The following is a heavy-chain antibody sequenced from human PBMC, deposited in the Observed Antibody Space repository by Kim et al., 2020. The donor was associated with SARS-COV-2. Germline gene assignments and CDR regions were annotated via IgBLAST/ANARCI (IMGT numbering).Heavy chain of an antibody. CDR3: ARSIYGSGSYIY. CDR2: IYSGGST. D-gene: IGHD3-10*01. Sequence: GGSLRLSCAASGFTVSSNYMSWVRQAPGKGLEWVSVIYSGGSTYYADSVKGRFTISRDNSKNTLYLQMNSLRAEDTAVYYCARSIYGSGSYIYWGQGTLVTVSS. J-gene: IGHJ4*02. V-gene: IGHV3-53*01. CDR1: GFTVSSNY.